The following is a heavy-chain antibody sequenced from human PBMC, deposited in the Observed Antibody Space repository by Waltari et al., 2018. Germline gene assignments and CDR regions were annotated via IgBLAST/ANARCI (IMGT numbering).Heavy chain of an antibody. CDR2: SNPDNGVT. CDR1: GYTFTAYH. V-gene: IGHV1-2*06. D-gene: IGHD3-9*01. J-gene: IGHJ4*02. Sequence: QVQLVQSGAEVKRPGASVKVSCKASGYTFTAYHIHWVRQAPGQGLEWMGRSNPDNGVTNFAQNFQGRLTMTRDTSISDAYMELYSLRFDDTAVYYCARETLDLSGYYYDFWGQGTLVTVSS. CDR3: ARETLDLSGYYYDF.